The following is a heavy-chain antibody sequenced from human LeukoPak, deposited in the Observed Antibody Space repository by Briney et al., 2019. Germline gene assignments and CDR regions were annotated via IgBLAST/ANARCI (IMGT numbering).Heavy chain of an antibody. CDR1: GYIFTVYG. V-gene: IGHV7-4-1*02. J-gene: IGHJ3*02. CDR2: INTNTETP. CDR3: AKDFNFGASRDAFDI. Sequence: ASVKVSCKASGYIFTVYGINWVRQAPGQGLEWMGWINTNTETPTFAQDFTGRFVFSVDASINTAYLQINSLKADDTAVYYCAKDFNFGASRDAFDIWGQGTMLTVAS. D-gene: IGHD3-10*01.